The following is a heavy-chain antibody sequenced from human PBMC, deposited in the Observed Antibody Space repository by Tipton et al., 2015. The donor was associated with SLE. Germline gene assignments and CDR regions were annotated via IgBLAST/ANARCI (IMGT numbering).Heavy chain of an antibody. CDR2: SYYTGGS. Sequence: GLVKPSETLSLTCTVSGGSISSPGYYWGWIRQPPGKGLEWIGSSYYTGGSYYNPSLKSRVTISVDTSKNQFSLKLRSVTAADTAVYFCARYDWNYFNSWGRGTLVTVSS. D-gene: IGHD1-1*01. CDR3: ARYDWNYFNS. J-gene: IGHJ4*02. CDR1: GGSISSPGYY. V-gene: IGHV4-39*07.